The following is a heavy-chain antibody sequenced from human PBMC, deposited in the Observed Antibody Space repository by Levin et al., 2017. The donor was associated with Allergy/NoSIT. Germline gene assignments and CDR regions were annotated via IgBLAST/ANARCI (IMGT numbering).Heavy chain of an antibody. CDR1: GGSFTSFY. V-gene: IGHV4-34*01. CDR2: INHSGTT. D-gene: IGHD6-13*01. CDR3: AGAFASAGTDSIYFYYYGVDV. Sequence: HSQTLSLTCGVYGGSFTSFYWSWIRQPPGKGLEWIGEINHSGTTKYSPSLKSRVTMSVDTSENQISLRLSSVTAADTAVYYCAGAFASAGTDSIYFYYYGVDVWGQGTTVTVSS. J-gene: IGHJ6*02.